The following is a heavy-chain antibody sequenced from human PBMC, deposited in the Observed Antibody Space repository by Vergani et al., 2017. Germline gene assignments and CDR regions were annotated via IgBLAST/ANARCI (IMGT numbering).Heavy chain of an antibody. V-gene: IGHV4-38-2*02. J-gene: IGHJ4*02. CDR2: IYHSGST. CDR3: ARAITTTDY. CDR1: GYSISSGYY. Sequence: QVQLQESGPGLVKPSETLSLTCTVPGYSISSGYYWGWIRQPPGKGLEWIVSIYHSGSTYYNPSLKSRVTISVDTSKNQFALKPNAVTAADTAVYYCARAITTTDYWGQETLVTVSS. D-gene: IGHD4-11*01.